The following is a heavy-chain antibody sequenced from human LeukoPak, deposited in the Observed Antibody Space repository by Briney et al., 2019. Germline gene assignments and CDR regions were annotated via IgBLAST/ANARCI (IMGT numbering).Heavy chain of an antibody. CDR3: ARDGNSGYVSRGPFDY. Sequence: ASVKVSCKASGGTFSSYAISWVRQAPGQGLEWTGGIIPIFGTANYAQKFQGRVTITADESTSTAYMELSSLRSEDTAVYYCARDGNSGYVSRGPFDYWGQGTLVTVSS. J-gene: IGHJ4*02. D-gene: IGHD5-12*01. CDR1: GGTFSSYA. CDR2: IIPIFGTA. V-gene: IGHV1-69*13.